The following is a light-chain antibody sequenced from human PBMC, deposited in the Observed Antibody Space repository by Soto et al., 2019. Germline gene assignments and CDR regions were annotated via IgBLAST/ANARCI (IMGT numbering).Light chain of an antibody. CDR1: QTISSW. Sequence: DIQMTRSPSTLSGSAGHRVTSTCRASQTISSWLAWYQQKPGKAPKLLIYKASTLKSGVPSRFSGSGSGTEFTLTISSLQPDDFATYYCQHYNSYSEAFGQGTKVELK. V-gene: IGKV1-5*03. CDR3: QHYNSYSEA. J-gene: IGKJ1*01. CDR2: KAS.